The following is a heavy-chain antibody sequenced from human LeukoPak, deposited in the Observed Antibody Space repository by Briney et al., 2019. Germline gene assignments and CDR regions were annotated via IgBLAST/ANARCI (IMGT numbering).Heavy chain of an antibody. Sequence: PSETLSLTCTVSGGSINYDYWSWIRQSPGKRLEWIGYIHYSGATNYSPSLNSRVTISVDTSKNQFSLKLSSVTAADTALYYCATLRGASTAVFDSWGQGTLVTVSS. CDR2: IHYSGAT. CDR1: GGSINYDY. J-gene: IGHJ4*02. V-gene: IGHV4-59*08. CDR3: ATLRGASTAVFDS. D-gene: IGHD2-21*02.